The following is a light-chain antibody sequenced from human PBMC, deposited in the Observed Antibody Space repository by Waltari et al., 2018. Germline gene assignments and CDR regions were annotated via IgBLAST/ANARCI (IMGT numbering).Light chain of an antibody. V-gene: IGLV3-9*01. CDR1: NIGSKV. CDR2: RDY. Sequence: SYELTQPLSLSVALLQTARITCGGNNIGSKVVHWYQQRPGQAPVLVIYRDYNRPSGIPDRFSGSNLGNTATLTVSRVQVGDEADYYCQVWDSGTGVFGGGTKLTVL. CDR3: QVWDSGTGV. J-gene: IGLJ3*02.